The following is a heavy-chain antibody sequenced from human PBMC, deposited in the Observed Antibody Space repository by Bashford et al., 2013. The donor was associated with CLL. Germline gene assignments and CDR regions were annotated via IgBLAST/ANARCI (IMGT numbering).Heavy chain of an antibody. Sequence: PSVKVSPARASGGTFSSYAISWGATGPWTRGFEWMGRGSSLSLGTANYAQKFQGRVTITADESTSTAYMELSSLRSEDTAVYYCARLPKSWHYVFLEWLLGPYFDYWAREPWSPRLL. V-gene: IGHV1-69*13. CDR3: ARLPKSWHYVFLEWLLGPYFDY. D-gene: IGHD3-3*01. CDR1: GGTFSSYA. J-gene: IGHJ4*02. CDR2: SSLSLGTA.